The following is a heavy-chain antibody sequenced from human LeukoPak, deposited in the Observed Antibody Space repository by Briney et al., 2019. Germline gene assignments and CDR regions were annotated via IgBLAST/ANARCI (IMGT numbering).Heavy chain of an antibody. D-gene: IGHD3-9*01. CDR1: GYTFTRYY. J-gene: IGHJ5*02. CDR3: ARGPPTTMTNRYFGLFDP. CDR2: INPSGGPA. Sequence: ASVKVSCKTSGYTFTRYYIHWVRQAPGQGLEWMGIINPSGGPANYAQKNQGRVTMTRDTSTSTVYMELNSLKPEDTAVYYCARGPPTTMTNRYFGLFDPWGQGTSVTVSS. V-gene: IGHV1-46*01.